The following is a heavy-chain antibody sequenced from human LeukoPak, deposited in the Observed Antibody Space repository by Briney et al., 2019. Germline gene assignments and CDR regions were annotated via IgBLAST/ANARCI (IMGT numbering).Heavy chain of an antibody. CDR3: AAVQLKLYSGSYQNWFDH. CDR2: MNPNSGNT. V-gene: IGHV1-8*01. D-gene: IGHD1-26*01. Sequence: ASVKVSCKASGYTFTSYDINWVRQATGQGLEWMGWMNPNSGNTGYAQKFQGRVTMNRNTSIRKAYMEMSSLRSEDTAVYYCAAVQLKLYSGSYQNWFDHWGQGTLVTVSS. CDR1: GYTFTSYD. J-gene: IGHJ5*02.